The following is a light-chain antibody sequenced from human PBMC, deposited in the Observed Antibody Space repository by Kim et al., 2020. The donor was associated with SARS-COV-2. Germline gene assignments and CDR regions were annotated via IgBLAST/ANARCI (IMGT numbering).Light chain of an antibody. V-gene: IGKV1-5*03. J-gene: IGKJ1*01. CDR1: RNVDDY. Sequence: SASIGDRVTIPCRASRNVDDYLAWYQQKPGGAPKLLIFKASTLKSGVPSRFSGSGSGTEFTLTTSSLQPDDFGTYYCQQYRSYPWTFGQGTKVDIK. CDR3: QQYRSYPWT. CDR2: KAS.